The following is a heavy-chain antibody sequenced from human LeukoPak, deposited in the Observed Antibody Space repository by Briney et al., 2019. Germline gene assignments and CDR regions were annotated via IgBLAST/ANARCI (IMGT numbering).Heavy chain of an antibody. CDR3: ARVDYYDSSGYPVLSY. CDR2: IWYDGSNK. J-gene: IGHJ4*02. Sequence: GGSLRLSCAASGFTFSSYGMHWVRQAPGKGLEWVAVIWYDGSNKYYADSVKGRFTISRDNSKNTLYLQMNSLRAEDTAVYYCARVDYYDSSGYPVLSYWGQGTLVTVSP. V-gene: IGHV3-33*01. CDR1: GFTFSSYG. D-gene: IGHD3-22*01.